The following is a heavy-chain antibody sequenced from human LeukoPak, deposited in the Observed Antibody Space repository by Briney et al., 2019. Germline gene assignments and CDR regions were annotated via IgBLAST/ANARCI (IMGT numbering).Heavy chain of an antibody. CDR3: ATVGYSGRLADY. D-gene: IGHD1-26*01. CDR2: FDPEDGET. V-gene: IGHV1-24*01. Sequence: ASVKVSCKVSGYTLTELSMHWVRQAPGKGLEWMGGFDPEDGETIYAQKFQGRVTMTEDTSTDTAYMELSSLRSEDTAVYYCATVGYSGRLADYWGQGTLVTVSS. CDR1: GYTLTELS. J-gene: IGHJ4*02.